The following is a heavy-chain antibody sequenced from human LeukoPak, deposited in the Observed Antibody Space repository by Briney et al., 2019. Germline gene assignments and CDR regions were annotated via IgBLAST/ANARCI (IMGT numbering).Heavy chain of an antibody. D-gene: IGHD3-16*01. CDR2: IKSKTDGGTT. Sequence: GGSLRLPCAASGFTFSNAWMSWVRQAPGKGLEWVGRIKSKTDGGTTDYAAPVKGRFTISRDDSKNTLYLQMNSLKTEDTAVYYRTTDFDWDSYDYVWASRYYFDYWGQGTLVTVSS. J-gene: IGHJ4*02. V-gene: IGHV3-15*01. CDR1: GFTFSNAW. CDR3: TTDFDWDSYDYVWASRYYFDY.